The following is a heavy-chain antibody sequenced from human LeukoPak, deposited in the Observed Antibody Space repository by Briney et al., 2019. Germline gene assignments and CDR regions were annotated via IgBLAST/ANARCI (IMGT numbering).Heavy chain of an antibody. J-gene: IGHJ3*02. Sequence: SETLSLTCTVSGGSISSYYWSWIRQPAGKGLEWIGRIYTSGSTNYNPSLKSRVTMSVDTSKNQFSLKLSSVTAADTAVYYCARHDPIVGTPDAFDIWGQGTTVTVSS. CDR1: GGSISSYY. CDR3: ARHDPIVGTPDAFDI. D-gene: IGHD1-26*01. V-gene: IGHV4-4*07. CDR2: IYTSGST.